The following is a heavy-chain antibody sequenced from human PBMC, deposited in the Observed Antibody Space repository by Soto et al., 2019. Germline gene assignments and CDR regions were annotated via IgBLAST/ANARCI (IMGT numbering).Heavy chain of an antibody. D-gene: IGHD3-3*01. Sequence: SETLSLTCTVSGGSISSYYWSWIRQPPGKGLEWIGYIYYSGSTNYNPSLKSRVTISVDTSKNQFSLKLSSVTAADTAVYYCARVNKVRFWSGLRTHYYYYYMDVWGKGTTVTVSS. J-gene: IGHJ6*03. CDR3: ARVNKVRFWSGLRTHYYYYYMDV. CDR2: IYYSGST. V-gene: IGHV4-59*01. CDR1: GGSISSYY.